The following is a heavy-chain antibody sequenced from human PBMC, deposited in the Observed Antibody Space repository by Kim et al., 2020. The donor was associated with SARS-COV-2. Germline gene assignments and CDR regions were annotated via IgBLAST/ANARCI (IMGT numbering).Heavy chain of an antibody. CDR3: ARDRLVATGSYYYYYGMDV. CDR2: IGTAGDT. CDR1: GFTFSSYD. V-gene: IGHV3-13*04. J-gene: IGHJ6*02. D-gene: IGHD5-12*01. Sequence: GGSLRLSCAASGFTFSSYDMHWVRQATGKGLEWVSAIGTAGDTYYPGSVKGRFTISRENAKNSLYLQMNSLRAGDTAVYYCARDRLVATGSYYYYYGMDVWGQGTTVTVSS.